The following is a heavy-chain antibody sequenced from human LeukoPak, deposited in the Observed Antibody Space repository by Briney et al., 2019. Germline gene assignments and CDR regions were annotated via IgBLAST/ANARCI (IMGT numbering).Heavy chain of an antibody. V-gene: IGHV3-21*01. CDR2: ISSSSSYI. Sequence: GGSLRLSCAASGFTFSSYSMNWVRRAPGKGLEWVSSISSSSSYIYYADSVKGRFTISRDNAKSSLYLQMNSLRAEDTAVYYCASGYYTGWLDYWGQGTLVTVSS. CDR3: ASGYYTGWLDY. J-gene: IGHJ4*02. CDR1: GFTFSSYS. D-gene: IGHD3-3*01.